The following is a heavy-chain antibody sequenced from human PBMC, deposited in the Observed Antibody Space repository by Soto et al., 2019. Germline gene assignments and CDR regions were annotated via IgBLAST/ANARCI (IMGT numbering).Heavy chain of an antibody. CDR2: INADSGDT. J-gene: IGHJ1*01. V-gene: IGHV1-2*02. D-gene: IGHD3-9*01. Sequence: QAHLVQSGAEVRKPGASVKVSCQALEHTSTIYYIHWVRQARGQGLDWMGWINADSGDTTYAEDFRGRVTFTRDTSTSTFHMELSRLRLDDTAMYFCATRDYDILTGYLHIWGQGTLITVSS. CDR1: EHTSTIYY. CDR3: ATRDYDILTGYLHI.